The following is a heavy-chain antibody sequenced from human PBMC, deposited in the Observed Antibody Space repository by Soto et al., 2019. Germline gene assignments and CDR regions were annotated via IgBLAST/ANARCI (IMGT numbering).Heavy chain of an antibody. CDR3: ARLQRRYYDTNYGMDV. CDR2: IYNSGST. D-gene: IGHD3-9*01. J-gene: IGHJ6*02. CDR1: GGSISSSSYY. Sequence: PSETLSLTCTVSGGSISSSSYYWGWIRQPPGKGLEWIGSIYNSGSTYYNPSLKSQVTISVDTSKNQFSLKLSSVTAADTAVYYCARLQRRYYDTNYGMDVWGQGTTVTVSS. V-gene: IGHV4-39*01.